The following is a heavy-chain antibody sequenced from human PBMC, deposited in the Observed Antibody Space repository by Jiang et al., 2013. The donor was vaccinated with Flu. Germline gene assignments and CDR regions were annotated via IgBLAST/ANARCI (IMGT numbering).Heavy chain of an antibody. D-gene: IGHD6-19*01. J-gene: IGHJ4*02. CDR3: ARGSYSSAWYLTGLDY. V-gene: IGHV1-2*05. CDR1: GYTLTAYY. Sequence: SGAEVKKPGASVKVSCKASGYTLTAYYIHWVRQAPGQGLEWMGRINPNSGGSNYAQKFQGRVTMTRDTSISTAYMELSSLRSDDTGVYYCARGSYSSAWYLTGLDYWGQGTLVTVSS. CDR2: INPNSGGS.